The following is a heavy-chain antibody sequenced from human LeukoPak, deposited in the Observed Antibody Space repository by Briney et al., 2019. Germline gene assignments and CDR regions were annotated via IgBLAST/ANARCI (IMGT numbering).Heavy chain of an antibody. CDR1: GYTFTGYY. J-gene: IGHJ5*02. V-gene: IGHV1-2*02. CDR2: INPNSGGT. D-gene: IGHD2-2*02. CDR3: ARPLGYCSSTSCYTGDNWFDT. Sequence: ASVKVSCKASGYTFTGYYMHWVRQAPGQGLEWMGWINPNSGGTNYAQKFQGRVTMTRDTSISTAYMELSRLRSDDTAVYYCARPLGYCSSTSCYTGDNWFDTWGQGTLVTVSS.